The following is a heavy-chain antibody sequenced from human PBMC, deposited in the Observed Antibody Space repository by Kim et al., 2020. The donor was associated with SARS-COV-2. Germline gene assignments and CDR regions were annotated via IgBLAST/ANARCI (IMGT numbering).Heavy chain of an antibody. V-gene: IGHV4-39*01. J-gene: IGHJ4*03. Sequence: SETLSLTCSVSGGSISGTNNFWGWIRQPPGKGLEWIASVHSSGRTFYNPSLQSRLSISVDTSRNQFSLSLRSMTDTDTAVYYCASRGRGGVATRYFDYWG. CDR2: VHSSGRT. CDR3: ASRGRGGVATRYFDY. CDR1: GGSISGTNNF.